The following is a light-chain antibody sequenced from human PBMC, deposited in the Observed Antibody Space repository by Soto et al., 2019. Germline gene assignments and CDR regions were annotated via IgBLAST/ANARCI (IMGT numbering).Light chain of an antibody. CDR2: GAS. CDR3: QQYGSSLLT. V-gene: IGKV3-20*01. J-gene: IGKJ4*01. CDR1: QSVSSGK. Sequence: EIVLTQSPGTLSLSRGEISTLXXRASQSVSSGKLAWYQQKPGKAPRLXIFGASGRATGIPDRFSGSGSGTDFSLTISRLEPEDSAVYYCQQYGSSLLTFGGGTKVDIK.